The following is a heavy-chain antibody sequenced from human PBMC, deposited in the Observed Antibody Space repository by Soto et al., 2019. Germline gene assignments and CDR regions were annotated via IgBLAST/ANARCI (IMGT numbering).Heavy chain of an antibody. CDR2: ISYDGSNK. CDR1: GFTFSSYG. J-gene: IGHJ4*02. CDR3: AKSPAYYYDSSGYPGDY. V-gene: IGHV3-30*18. D-gene: IGHD3-22*01. Sequence: PGGSLRLSCAASGFTFSSYGMHWVRQAPGKGLEWVAVISYDGSNKYYADSVKGRFTISRDNSKNTLYLQMNSLRAEDTAVYYCAKSPAYYYDSSGYPGDYWGQGT.